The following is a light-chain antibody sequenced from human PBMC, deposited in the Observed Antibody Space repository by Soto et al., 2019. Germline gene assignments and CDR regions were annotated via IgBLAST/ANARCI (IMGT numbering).Light chain of an antibody. Sequence: DIVVTQSPDSLPVSLGERATINCKSSQSVLSSSNDKNYLAWYRQKPGQLPKLLIYWASTRESGVPDRFSGSGSGTDFAITITRLQDEDVAVYFFQQYYKSPYTFGHGTKLAIK. V-gene: IGKV4-1*01. CDR3: QQYYKSPYT. J-gene: IGKJ2*01. CDR1: QSVLSSSNDKNY. CDR2: WAS.